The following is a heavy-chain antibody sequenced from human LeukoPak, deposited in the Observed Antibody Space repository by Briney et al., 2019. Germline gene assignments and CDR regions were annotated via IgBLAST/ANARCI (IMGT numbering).Heavy chain of an antibody. CDR3: ARDGDGDYVFSYYFDY. CDR1: GFAFSSHT. CDR2: ISSGSTII. V-gene: IGHV3-48*01. Sequence: GGSLRLSCAASGFAFSSHTINWVRQAPGKGLEWVSSISSGSTIIYYADSVKGRFTISRDNSKNTLYLQMNSLRVEDTAVYYCARDGDGDYVFSYYFDYWGQGTLVTVSS. D-gene: IGHD4-17*01. J-gene: IGHJ4*02.